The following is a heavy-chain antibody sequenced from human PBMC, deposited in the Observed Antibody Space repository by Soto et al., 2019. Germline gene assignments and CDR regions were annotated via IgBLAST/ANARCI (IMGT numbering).Heavy chain of an antibody. CDR3: AGDLNCGLFDY. Sequence: EVQLVESGGGLVQPGGSLRLSCAASGFTFSSYSMNWVRQAPGKGLEWVSYISSSSSTIYYADSVKGRFTISRDNAKNSLYLQMNSLRAEDTAVYYCAGDLNCGLFDYWGQGTLVTVSS. CDR2: ISSSSSTI. J-gene: IGHJ4*02. D-gene: IGHD1-1*01. V-gene: IGHV3-48*01. CDR1: GFTFSSYS.